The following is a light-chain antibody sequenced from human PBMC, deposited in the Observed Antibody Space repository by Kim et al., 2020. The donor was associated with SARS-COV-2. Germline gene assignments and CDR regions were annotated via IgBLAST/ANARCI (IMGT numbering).Light chain of an antibody. CDR1: QDNTTR. CDR3: QQYENLPPDT. CDR2: DTY. J-gene: IGKJ4*01. V-gene: IGKV1-33*01. Sequence: DIQMTQSPSSLSVCVGDRVTITCQASQDNTTRLNWYQQKPGKAPKLLIHDTYNVEVGVPARFSGRGSGRHFTFTISSLPEDFGTYYWQQYENLPPDTFGGGTKGEI.